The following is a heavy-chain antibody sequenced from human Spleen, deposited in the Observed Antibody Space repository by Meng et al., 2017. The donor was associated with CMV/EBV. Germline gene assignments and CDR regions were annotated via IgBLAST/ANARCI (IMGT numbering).Heavy chain of an antibody. D-gene: IGHD3-10*01. CDR3: AREGTIDY. V-gene: IGHV3-30*04. J-gene: IGHJ4*02. Sequence: GGSLRLSCAASGFTFSSYAMHWVRQAPGKGLEWVAVISYDGSNKYYADSVKGRFTISRDNTKNSLYLQMNNLTAEDTAVYYCAREGTIDYWGQGTLVTVSS. CDR2: ISYDGSNK. CDR1: GFTFSSYA.